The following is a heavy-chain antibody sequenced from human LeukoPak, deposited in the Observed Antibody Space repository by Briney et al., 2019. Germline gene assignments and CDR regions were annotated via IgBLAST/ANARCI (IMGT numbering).Heavy chain of an antibody. CDR2: INHSGST. V-gene: IGHV4-39*07. Sequence: SSETLSLTCTVSGGSINSSTYYWSWIRQPPGKGLEWIGEINHSGSTNYNPSLKSRVTISVDTSKNQFSLKLSSVTAADTAVYYCARRRYLAFDIWGQGTMVTVSS. D-gene: IGHD1-20*01. J-gene: IGHJ3*02. CDR1: GGSINSSTYY. CDR3: ARRRYLAFDI.